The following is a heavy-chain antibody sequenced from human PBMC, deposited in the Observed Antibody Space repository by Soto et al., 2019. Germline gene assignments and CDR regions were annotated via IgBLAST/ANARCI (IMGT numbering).Heavy chain of an antibody. J-gene: IGHJ6*02. CDR3: ARVKDSPPSYYDYGLDV. Sequence: QVQLVQSGAEVKKPGASVKVSCKASGYTFTSYGISWVRQAPGQGLEWMGWISAYNGNTNYAQKLQGRVTMTTDTSTSTAYMELRSLRSDDTAVYYCARVKDSPPSYYDYGLDVWGQGTRVTVSS. CDR1: GYTFTSYG. V-gene: IGHV1-18*01. D-gene: IGHD5-18*01. CDR2: ISAYNGNT.